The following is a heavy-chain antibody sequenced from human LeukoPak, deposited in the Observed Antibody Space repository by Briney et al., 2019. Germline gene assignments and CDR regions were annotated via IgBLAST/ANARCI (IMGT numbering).Heavy chain of an antibody. CDR3: ARDLRPLLYCTNGVCYNGY. Sequence: PGGSLRLSCAASGFTFSSYSMNWVRQAPGKGLEWVSSISSSSYIYYADSVKGRFTISRDNAKNSLYLQMNSPRAEDTAVYYCARDLRPLLYCTNGVCYNGYWGQGTLVTVSS. J-gene: IGHJ4*02. CDR1: GFTFSSYS. D-gene: IGHD2-8*01. V-gene: IGHV3-21*01. CDR2: ISSSSYI.